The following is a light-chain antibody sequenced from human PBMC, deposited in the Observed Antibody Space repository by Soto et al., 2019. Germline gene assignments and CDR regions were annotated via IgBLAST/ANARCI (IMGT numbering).Light chain of an antibody. J-gene: IGKJ1*01. CDR3: QQTYITPQT. CDR1: QSIATY. V-gene: IGKV1-39*01. Sequence: DIQMTQSPSSLSASVGDRVTITCRASQSIATYLNWYQQKPGKVPKLLIYAASSLHIGVPSRFSGSGSGTDFTLTISSLQTEDFSTYYCQQTYITPQTFGQGTKVEI. CDR2: AAS.